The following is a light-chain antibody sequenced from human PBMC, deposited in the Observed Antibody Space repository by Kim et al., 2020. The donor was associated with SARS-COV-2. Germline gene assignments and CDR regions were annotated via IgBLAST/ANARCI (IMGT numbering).Light chain of an antibody. V-gene: IGLV3-1*01. J-gene: IGLJ3*02. CDR1: NLGDKY. Sequence: SYELTQPPSVSVSPGQTVTITCSGSNLGDKYAYWYQKKAGQSPVLVIDQHTKRPSGISQRFSGSSSGNTATLTISRAQTMDEADYYCQAWDNNAAVFGGGTQLTVL. CDR3: QAWDNNAAV. CDR2: QHT.